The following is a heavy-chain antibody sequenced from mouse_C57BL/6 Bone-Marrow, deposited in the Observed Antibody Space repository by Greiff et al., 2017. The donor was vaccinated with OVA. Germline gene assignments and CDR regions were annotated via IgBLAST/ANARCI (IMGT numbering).Heavy chain of an antibody. CDR3: ASYGSVLYLHY. D-gene: IGHD1-1*01. CDR2: IAPSDSYI. J-gene: IGHJ2*02. CDR1: GYTFTNYW. Sequence: VQLQESGAELVRPGTSVKLSCKASGYTFTNYWMHWVKQRPGQGLEWIGVIAPSDSYINYNQKFKGRATLTVDTSSSTAYMHLSSLTSEDSAVYYCASYGSVLYLHYWGQGTSLTVSS. V-gene: IGHV1-59*01.